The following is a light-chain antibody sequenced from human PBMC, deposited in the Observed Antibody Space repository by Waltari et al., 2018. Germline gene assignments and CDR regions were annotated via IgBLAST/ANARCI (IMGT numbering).Light chain of an antibody. CDR3: QQRSNWPLGT. Sequence: EIVLTQSPATLSLSPGERATLSCRASQSVSSYLAWYKQKPGQAPRPLIYDASTRATGIPARFSGSGSGTDFTLTISSLEPEDFAVYYCQQRSNWPLGTFGQGTKLEIK. CDR2: DAS. CDR1: QSVSSY. J-gene: IGKJ2*01. V-gene: IGKV3-11*01.